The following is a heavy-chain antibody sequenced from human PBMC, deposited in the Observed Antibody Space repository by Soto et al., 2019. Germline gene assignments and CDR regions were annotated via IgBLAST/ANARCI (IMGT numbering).Heavy chain of an antibody. CDR2: INPSGGST. D-gene: IGHD1-20*01. J-gene: IGHJ6*02. V-gene: IGHV1-46*03. Sequence: ASVKVSCKAFGYTFTSYYMHWVRQAPGQGLEWMGIINPSGGSTSYAQKFQGRVTMTRDTATSTVYMELSSLRSEDTAVYYCARGGPNNHYHRYYKSYGMNVWGQGTTVTVSS. CDR1: GYTFTSYY. CDR3: ARGGPNNHYHRYYKSYGMNV.